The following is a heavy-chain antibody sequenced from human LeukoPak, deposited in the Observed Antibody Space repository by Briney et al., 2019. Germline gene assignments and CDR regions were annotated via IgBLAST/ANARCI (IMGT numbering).Heavy chain of an antibody. V-gene: IGHV1-24*01. D-gene: IGHD6-13*01. CDR1: GYTLTELS. J-gene: IGHJ6*02. CDR2: FDPEDGET. CDR3: ATDAARLIAAAGNYGMDV. Sequence: EASVKVSCKVSGYTLTELSMHWVRPAPGKGLEWMGGFDPEDGETIYAQKFQGRVTMTEDTSTDTAYMELSSLRSEDTAVYYCATDAARLIAAAGNYGMDVWGQGTTVTVSS.